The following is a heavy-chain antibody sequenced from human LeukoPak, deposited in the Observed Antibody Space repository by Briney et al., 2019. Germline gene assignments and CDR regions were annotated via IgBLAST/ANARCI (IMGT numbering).Heavy chain of an antibody. Sequence: KPSETLSLTCAVYGGSFRGYYWSWIRQPPGKGLEWIGEINHSGSTNYNPSLKSRVTISVDTSKNQFSLKLSSVTAADTAVYYCARGRSYCSRTYCFNCFDSWGQGTLVTVSS. D-gene: IGHD2-2*01. J-gene: IGHJ5*01. CDR2: INHSGST. V-gene: IGHV4-34*01. CDR3: ARGRSYCSRTYCFNCFDS. CDR1: GGSFRGYY.